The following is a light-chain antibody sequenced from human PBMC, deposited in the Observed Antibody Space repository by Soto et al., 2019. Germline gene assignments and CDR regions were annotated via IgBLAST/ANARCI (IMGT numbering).Light chain of an antibody. CDR3: QQYNNCSRT. CDR1: QSVSSN. V-gene: IGKV3-15*01. CDR2: GAS. J-gene: IGKJ1*01. Sequence: EIVMTHSPATLSVSPCERATLSCRASQSVSSNLAWYQQKPRGPPRLLIYGASTRATGIPARFIGSGSGTEFTLTISSLQSEDFAVYYCQQYNNCSRTFGQGTKVDIK.